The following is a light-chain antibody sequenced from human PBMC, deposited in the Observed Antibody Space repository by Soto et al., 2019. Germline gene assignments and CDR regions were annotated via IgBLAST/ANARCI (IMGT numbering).Light chain of an antibody. J-gene: IGKJ1*01. V-gene: IGKV1-5*03. CDR2: KAS. CDR3: QQYNSYPWT. Sequence: DIQMTQSPSTLSASVGDRVTITCRASQTISNWLAWYQQRPGKAPKLLIYKASFLESGVPSRFSGSGSGTEFTLTISSRQPDDFGTYYCQQYNSYPWTFGRGTKVEIK. CDR1: QTISNW.